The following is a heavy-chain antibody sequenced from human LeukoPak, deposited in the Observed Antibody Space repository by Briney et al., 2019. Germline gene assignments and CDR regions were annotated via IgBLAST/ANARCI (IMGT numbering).Heavy chain of an antibody. CDR1: GFTFSSYG. D-gene: IGHD3-10*01. V-gene: IGHV3-30*18. CDR2: ISHDGSNK. Sequence: GGSLRLSCEASGFTFSSYGMHWVRRAPGKGLEWVTVISHDGSNKYYVDSVKGRFTISRDNSKSTLYLQMNSLRAEDTAVYYCAKEGYYGSGSFPDSWGQGTLVTVSS. J-gene: IGHJ4*02. CDR3: AKEGYYGSGSFPDS.